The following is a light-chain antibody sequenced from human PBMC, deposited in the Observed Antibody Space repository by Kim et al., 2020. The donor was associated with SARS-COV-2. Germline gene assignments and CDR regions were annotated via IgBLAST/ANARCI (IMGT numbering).Light chain of an antibody. J-gene: IGKJ3*01. Sequence: PGERATLSCRASQSVTASYLAWYQQKPGQAPRLLIYGASSRATGIPDRFSGSGSGTDFTLTISRLEPEDFAVYYCQQYGSWPFTFGPGTKVDIK. CDR2: GAS. CDR3: QQYGSWPFT. V-gene: IGKV3-20*01. CDR1: QSVTASY.